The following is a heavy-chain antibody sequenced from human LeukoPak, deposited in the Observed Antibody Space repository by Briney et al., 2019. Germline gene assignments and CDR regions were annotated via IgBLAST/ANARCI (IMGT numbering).Heavy chain of an antibody. J-gene: IGHJ4*02. D-gene: IGHD3-22*01. Sequence: SETLSLTCTVSGGSISSGGYYWSWISQHPGKGLEWIGYIYYSGSTYYNPSLKSRVTISVDTSKNQFSLKLSSVTAADTAVYYCARAPGRQVITSVWGQGTLVTVSS. CDR3: ARAPGRQVITSV. CDR1: GGSISSGGYY. CDR2: IYYSGST. V-gene: IGHV4-31*03.